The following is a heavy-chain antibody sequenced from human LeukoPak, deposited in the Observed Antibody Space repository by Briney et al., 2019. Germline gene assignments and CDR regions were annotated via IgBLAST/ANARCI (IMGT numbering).Heavy chain of an antibody. CDR1: GGSISSISNY. D-gene: IGHD3-22*01. J-gene: IGHJ4*02. Sequence: SETLSLTCTVSGGSISSISNYWGWLRHHPGKGLEWTRSIYYSGTTYCNPSHKRRVTICVCTSKNQFSLKLSSVTAADTAVYYCARYGLDYYDRSGYWVPSVYYFDSWGQGTLVTVSS. V-gene: IGHV4-39*01. CDR3: ARYGLDYYDRSGYWVPSVYYFDS. CDR2: IYYSGTT.